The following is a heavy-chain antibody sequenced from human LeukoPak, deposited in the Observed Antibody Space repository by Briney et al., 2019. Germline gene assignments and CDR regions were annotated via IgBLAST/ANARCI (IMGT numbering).Heavy chain of an antibody. V-gene: IGHV4-61*01. J-gene: IGHJ4*02. CDR2: IYYSGRT. D-gene: IGHD5-18*01. CDR3: ARGQKYRSGYTVTELGSGYFDY. Sequence: SETLSLTCTVSGASISSGNYYWGWIRQPPGKGLEWIGYIYYSGRTSYNPSLKSRVTISVDTSKNQFSLRLSSVTAADTAVYYCARGQKYRSGYTVTELGSGYFDYWGQGTLVTVSS. CDR1: GASISSGNYY.